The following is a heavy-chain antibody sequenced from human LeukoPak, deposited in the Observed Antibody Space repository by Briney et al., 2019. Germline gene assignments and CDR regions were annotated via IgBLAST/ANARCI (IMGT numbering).Heavy chain of an antibody. D-gene: IGHD6-19*01. V-gene: IGHV3-30*03. CDR3: ARDGIAVAGTDC. J-gene: IGHJ4*02. CDR1: GFTFSSYG. Sequence: GGSLRLSCAASGFTFSSYGMHWVRQAPGKGLEWVAVISYDGSNKYYADSVKGRFTISRDNSKNTLYLQMNSLRAEDTAVYYCARDGIAVAGTDCWGQGTLVTVSS. CDR2: ISYDGSNK.